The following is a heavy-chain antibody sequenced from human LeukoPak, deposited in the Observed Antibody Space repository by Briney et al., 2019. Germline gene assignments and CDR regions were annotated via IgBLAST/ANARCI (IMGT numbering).Heavy chain of an antibody. CDR2: IKTDGSFS. D-gene: IGHD4-17*01. CDR1: GFTFNSYW. V-gene: IGHV3-74*01. CDR3: VKDRTTVTLFDY. J-gene: IGHJ4*02. Sequence: GGSLRLSCAASGFTFNSYWMHWVRQAPGKGLVWVSRIKTDGSFSDYADAVKGRFTISRDNAKNTLYLQMNSLRAEDSAVYYCVKDRTTVTLFDYWGQGALVTVAS.